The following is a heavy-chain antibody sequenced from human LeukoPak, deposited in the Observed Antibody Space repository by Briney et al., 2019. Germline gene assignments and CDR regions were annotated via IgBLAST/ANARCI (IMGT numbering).Heavy chain of an antibody. CDR1: GFTFSSYS. Sequence: GGSLRLSCAASGFTFSSYSMNWVRQAPGKGLEWVSAISGSGGSTYYADSVKGRFTISRDNSKNTLYLQMNSLRAEDTAVYYCAKDPLGSSSWYYYGMDVWGQGTTVTVSS. V-gene: IGHV3-23*01. CDR3: AKDPLGSSSWYYYGMDV. CDR2: ISGSGGST. D-gene: IGHD6-13*01. J-gene: IGHJ6*02.